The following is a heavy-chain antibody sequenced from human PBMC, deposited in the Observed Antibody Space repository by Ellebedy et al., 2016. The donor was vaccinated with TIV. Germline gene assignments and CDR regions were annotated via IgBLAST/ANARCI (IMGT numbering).Heavy chain of an antibody. D-gene: IGHD3-10*01. CDR1: GYSFSSSW. J-gene: IGHJ4*02. V-gene: IGHV5-51*01. CDR2: IYPGDSDT. Sequence: GESLKISCQGSGYSFSSSWIAWVRQMPGKGLEWMGIIYPGDSDTKYSPSFQGQVTISADKSSSTAYLQWSSLKASDTAMYYCARQGGGSTNSDYWGQGTLVTVSS. CDR3: ARQGGGSTNSDY.